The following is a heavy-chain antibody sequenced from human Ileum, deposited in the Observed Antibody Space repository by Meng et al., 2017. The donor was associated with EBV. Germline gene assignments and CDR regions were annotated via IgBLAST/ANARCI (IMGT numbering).Heavy chain of an antibody. CDR2: IFHSGHT. Sequence: QVQIDPGGEGLLKPSETLSLTCDVSGGSFHAYYWTWIRQSPGGGLEWIGEIFHSGHTNYNPSLESRVSMSVATSKKQFSLLLSSVTAADSGLYFCARGREYTGQLDLWGLGTVVTVSS. V-gene: IGHV4-34*01. CDR1: GGSFHAYY. D-gene: IGHD5-18*01. CDR3: ARGREYTGQLDL. J-gene: IGHJ5*02.